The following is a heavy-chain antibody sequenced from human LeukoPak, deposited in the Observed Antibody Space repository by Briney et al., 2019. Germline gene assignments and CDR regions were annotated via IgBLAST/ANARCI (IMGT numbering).Heavy chain of an antibody. V-gene: IGHV4-38-2*02. CDR2: IYHSGST. CDR1: GYSISSGYY. Sequence: SETLSLTCTVSGYSISSGYYWGWIRQPPGKGLEWIGSIYHSGSTYYNPSLKSRVTISVDTSKNQFSLKLSSVTAADTAVYYCARLGEYSYKDWGQGTLVTVSS. CDR3: ARLGEYSYKD. J-gene: IGHJ4*02. D-gene: IGHD5-18*01.